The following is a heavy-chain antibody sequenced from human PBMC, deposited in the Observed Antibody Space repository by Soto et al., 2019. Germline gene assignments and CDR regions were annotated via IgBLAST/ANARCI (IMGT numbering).Heavy chain of an antibody. V-gene: IGHV1-69*06. CDR2: IIPIFGTA. CDR1: GGTFSSYA. D-gene: IGHD3-10*01. CDR3: AGYGSGSWNPYYFYGMDV. Sequence: QVQLVQSGAEVKKPGSSVKVSCKASGGTFSSYAISWVRQAPGQGLEWMGGIIPIFGTANYAQKFQGRVTITADKSTSTAYMELSSLRSEDTAEYYRAGYGSGSWNPYYFYGMDVWGQGTTVTVSS. J-gene: IGHJ6*02.